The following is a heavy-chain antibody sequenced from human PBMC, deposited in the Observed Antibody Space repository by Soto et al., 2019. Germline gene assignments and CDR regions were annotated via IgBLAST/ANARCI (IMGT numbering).Heavy chain of an antibody. J-gene: IGHJ4*02. CDR2: ISSGSSYI. D-gene: IGHD6-19*01. CDR1: GLSFSDSY. CDR3: ARETLETGWFDF. V-gene: IGHV3-11*06. Sequence: GGSLRLSCAASGLSFSDSYMSWIRQAPGKGLEWVSHISSGSSYIKYADSVEGRFTISRDNAKNSLYLQMNSLRAEDTAVYFCARETLETGWFDFWGLGILVPVSS.